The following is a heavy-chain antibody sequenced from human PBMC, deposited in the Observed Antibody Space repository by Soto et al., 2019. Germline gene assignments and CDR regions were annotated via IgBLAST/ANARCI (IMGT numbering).Heavy chain of an antibody. CDR2: MYNSGSA. Sequence: SETLSLTCTVSGGSLSSYYWSWIRQPPGKGLEWVGYMYNSGSANYNPSLKSRVTISVDMSQNQFSLKLTSVTAADTAVYYCARHGAIYSNSWYDFDYWGQGTMVTVSS. CDR1: GGSLSSYY. CDR3: ARHGAIYSNSWYDFDY. V-gene: IGHV4-59*08. D-gene: IGHD6-13*01. J-gene: IGHJ4*03.